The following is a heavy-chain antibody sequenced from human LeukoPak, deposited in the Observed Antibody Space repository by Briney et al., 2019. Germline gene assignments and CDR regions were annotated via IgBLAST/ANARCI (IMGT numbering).Heavy chain of an antibody. CDR2: VSGSGGST. J-gene: IGHJ4*02. Sequence: GGSLRLSCAASGFTFSSYAMSWVRQAPGKGLEWVSVVSGSGGSTFYADSVKGRFTISRDNAKNSLYLQMNSLRAEDTAVYYCARVFTSAWPYYYDSSGYNYFDYWGQGTLVTVSS. D-gene: IGHD3-22*01. CDR3: ARVFTSAWPYYYDSSGYNYFDY. CDR1: GFTFSSYA. V-gene: IGHV3-23*01.